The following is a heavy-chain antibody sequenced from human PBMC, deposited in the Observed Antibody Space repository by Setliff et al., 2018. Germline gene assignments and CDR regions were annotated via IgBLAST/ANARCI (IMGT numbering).Heavy chain of an antibody. Sequence: GGSLRLSCEASGFTFRTYEMIWVRQAPGKGLERVSKTHTDSITIYSDSVRGRFTISRDSAKNSLHLQMTSLSAEDTAVYYCARRLPYFGMDVWGQGTTVTVSS. V-gene: IGHV3-48*03. CDR3: ARRLPYFGMDV. D-gene: IGHD2-15*01. J-gene: IGHJ6*02. CDR1: GFTFRTYE. CDR2: THTDSITI.